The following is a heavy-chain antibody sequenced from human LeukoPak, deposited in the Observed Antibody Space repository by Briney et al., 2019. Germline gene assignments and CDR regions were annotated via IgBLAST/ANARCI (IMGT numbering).Heavy chain of an antibody. J-gene: IGHJ4*02. CDR3: AKDGFDYYDSSGYYGYFDY. CDR1: GFTFSSYG. V-gene: IGHV3-33*06. D-gene: IGHD3-22*01. Sequence: PGGSLRLSCAASGFTFSSYGMHWVRQAPGKGLEWVAVIWYDGSNKYYADSVKGRFTISRDNSKNTLYLQMNSLRAEDTAVYYCAKDGFDYYDSSGYYGYFDYWGQGTLVTVSS. CDR2: IWYDGSNK.